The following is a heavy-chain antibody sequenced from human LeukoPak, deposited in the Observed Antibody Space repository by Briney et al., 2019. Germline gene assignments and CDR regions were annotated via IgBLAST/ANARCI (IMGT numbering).Heavy chain of an antibody. CDR1: GGSIAIRNYY. CDR3: ARHRFEPTARDHYYDSSGYYYDFDY. Sequence: SETLSLTCAVSGGSIAIRNYYWAWIRQSPWRGLEWLGSVYSSGSVYYNPSLKSRVTILVDTSKNQFSLKLSSVTAADTAVYYCARHRFEPTARDHYYDSSGYYYDFDYWGQGTLVTVSS. J-gene: IGHJ4*02. V-gene: IGHV4-39*01. CDR2: VYSSGSV. D-gene: IGHD3-22*01.